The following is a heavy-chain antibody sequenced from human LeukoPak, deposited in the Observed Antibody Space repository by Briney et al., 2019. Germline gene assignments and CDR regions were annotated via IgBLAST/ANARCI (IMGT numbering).Heavy chain of an antibody. CDR1: GFTFSSYA. V-gene: IGHV3-23*01. CDR2: ISGGGGST. J-gene: IGHJ4*02. D-gene: IGHD2-21*02. Sequence: QPGGSLRLSCAASGFTFSSYAMSWVRQAPGKGLEWVSVISGGGGSTYFADSVKGRFTISRDNAKTSLYLQMNNLRAEDTAVYFCAREDRVVTAIFFDYWGQGTLVTVSS. CDR3: AREDRVVTAIFFDY.